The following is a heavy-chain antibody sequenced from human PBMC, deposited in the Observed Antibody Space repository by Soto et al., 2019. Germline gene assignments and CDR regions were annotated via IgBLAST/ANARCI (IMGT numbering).Heavy chain of an antibody. CDR2: IYYSGST. CDR1: GGSISSGGYY. V-gene: IGHV4-31*03. Sequence: ASETLSLTCTVSGGSISSGGYYWSWIRQHPGKGLEWIGYIYYSGSTYYNPSLKSRVTISVDTSKNQFSLKLSSVTAADTAVYYCARGIAAAGMGRLTVGMDVWGQGTTVTVSS. D-gene: IGHD6-13*01. CDR3: ARGIAAAGMGRLTVGMDV. J-gene: IGHJ6*02.